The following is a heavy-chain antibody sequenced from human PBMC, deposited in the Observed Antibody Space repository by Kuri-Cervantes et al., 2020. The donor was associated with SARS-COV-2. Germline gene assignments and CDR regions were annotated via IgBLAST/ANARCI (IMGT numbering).Heavy chain of an antibody. CDR3: AKDLGTMVQGVIDY. CDR2: ISWNSGSI. Sequence: GGSLRLSCAASGFTFDDYAMHWVRQAPGKGLEWVSGISWNSGSIGYADSVKGRFTISRDNAKNSLYLQMNSLRAEDTALYYCAKDLGTMVQGVIDYWGRGTLVTVSS. D-gene: IGHD3-10*01. V-gene: IGHV3-9*01. CDR1: GFTFDDYA. J-gene: IGHJ4*02.